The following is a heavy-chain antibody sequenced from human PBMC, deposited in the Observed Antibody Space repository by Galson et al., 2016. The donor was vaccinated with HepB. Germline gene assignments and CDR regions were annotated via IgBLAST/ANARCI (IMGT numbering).Heavy chain of an antibody. V-gene: IGHV2-5*02. J-gene: IGHJ4*02. Sequence: PALVKPTQTLTLTCSFSSVTTKRVDVGWIRQPPGKALEWLALIYWDEDKRYNPSLKSRLTITRDTSKNRVVLTMTNMDPVDTATYYCAHVRDGLELYFDSWGQGTLVTVSS. CDR2: IYWDEDK. D-gene: IGHD1-1*01. CDR3: AHVRDGLELYFDS. CDR1: SVTTKRVD.